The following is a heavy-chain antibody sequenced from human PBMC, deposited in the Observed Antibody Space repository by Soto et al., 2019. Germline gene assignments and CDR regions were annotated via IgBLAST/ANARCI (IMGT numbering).Heavy chain of an antibody. D-gene: IGHD2-21*02. Sequence: SETLSLTCTVSGGSISSSSYFWGWIRQPPGKGLEWIGSIYYSGSTYYNPSLKSRVTVSVDTSKNQFSLKLSSVTAADTAVYYCARDNVTGGYYFDYWGQGTLVTVPQ. V-gene: IGHV4-39*02. CDR2: IYYSGST. J-gene: IGHJ4*02. CDR3: ARDNVTGGYYFDY. CDR1: GGSISSSSYF.